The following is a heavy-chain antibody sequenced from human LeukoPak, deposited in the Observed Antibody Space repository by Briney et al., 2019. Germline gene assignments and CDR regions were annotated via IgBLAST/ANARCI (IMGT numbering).Heavy chain of an antibody. Sequence: SETLSLTCTVSGDSISSYSWTWIRQPPGKGLEWIGFISYSGSTRYNASFESRVTISIDTSNNQFSMKLTSVTAADTARYYCARVGRGVHTWGSYSFDQWGQGALVTVSS. V-gene: IGHV4-59*01. CDR1: GDSISSYS. CDR3: ARVGRGVHTWGSYSFDQ. J-gene: IGHJ4*02. CDR2: ISYSGST. D-gene: IGHD3-16*01.